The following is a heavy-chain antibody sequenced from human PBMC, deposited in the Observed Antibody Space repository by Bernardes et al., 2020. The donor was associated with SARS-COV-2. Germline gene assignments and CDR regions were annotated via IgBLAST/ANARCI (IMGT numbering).Heavy chain of an antibody. J-gene: IGHJ4*02. CDR1: GFTFSSYA. D-gene: IGHD6-6*01. Sequence: GGSLRLSCAASGFTFSSYAMSWVRQAPGKGLEWVSAISCSGGSTYYADSVKGRFTISRDNSKNTLYLQMNSLRAEDTAVYYCAKELGTTSSSLLELDYWGQGTLVTVSS. CDR2: ISCSGGST. CDR3: AKELGTTSSSLLELDY. V-gene: IGHV3-23*01.